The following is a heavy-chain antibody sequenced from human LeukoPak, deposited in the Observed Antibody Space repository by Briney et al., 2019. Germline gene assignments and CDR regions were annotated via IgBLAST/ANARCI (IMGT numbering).Heavy chain of an antibody. D-gene: IGHD6-13*01. CDR3: ARGNSGYSSNLDY. Sequence: KPSETLSLTCTVSGGSISSRSYYWGWIRQPPGKGLEWIGNIYYSGSTYYNASLKSRVTISVDTSENQFSLKLRSVTAADTAVYYCARGNSGYSSNLDYWGQGTLVTVSS. V-gene: IGHV4-39*01. J-gene: IGHJ4*02. CDR2: IYYSGST. CDR1: GGSISSRSYY.